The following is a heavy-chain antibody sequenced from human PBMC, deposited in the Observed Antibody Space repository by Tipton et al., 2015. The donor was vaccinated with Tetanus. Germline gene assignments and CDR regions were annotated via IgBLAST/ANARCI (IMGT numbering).Heavy chain of an antibody. CDR3: ARSAVNWFDP. V-gene: IGHV4-39*01. Sequence: TLSLTCTVSRGSINSGTFYWDWIRQPPGKGLEWIGNIYYNGNTLENPSLKGRVTLSLDKSKNQFSLNLTSVTAADTAVYYCARSAVNWFDPWGQGTLVTVSS. CDR1: RGSINSGTFY. CDR2: IYYNGNT. J-gene: IGHJ5*02.